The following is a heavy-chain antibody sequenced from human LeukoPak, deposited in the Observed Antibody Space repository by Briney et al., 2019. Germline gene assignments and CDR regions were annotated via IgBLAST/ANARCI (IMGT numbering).Heavy chain of an antibody. CDR3: ATALYSGYDAFDY. V-gene: IGHV1-24*01. D-gene: IGHD5-12*01. Sequence: ASVKVSCKVSGYTLTELTMHWVRQAPGKGLEWMGGFDPEDGETIYAQKFQGRVTMTEDTSTDTAYMELSSLRSEDTAVYYCATALYSGYDAFDYWGQGTLVTVPS. J-gene: IGHJ4*02. CDR2: FDPEDGET. CDR1: GYTLTELT.